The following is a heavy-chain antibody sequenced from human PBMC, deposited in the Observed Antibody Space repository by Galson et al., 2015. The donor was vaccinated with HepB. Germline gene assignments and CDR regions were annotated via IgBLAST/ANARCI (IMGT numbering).Heavy chain of an antibody. D-gene: IGHD6-19*01. V-gene: IGHV1-46*01. Sequence: SVKVSCKASGYTLASYYMHWVRQAPGQGLEWMGIINTSGGSTSYAKKFQGRVTMNRDTSTSTVYMELSSLRSEDTAVYYCARAKGLAVIEDVFDGGAQGTMVTSSS. CDR3: ARAKGLAVIEDVFDG. CDR1: GYTLASYY. CDR2: INTSGGST. J-gene: IGHJ3*01.